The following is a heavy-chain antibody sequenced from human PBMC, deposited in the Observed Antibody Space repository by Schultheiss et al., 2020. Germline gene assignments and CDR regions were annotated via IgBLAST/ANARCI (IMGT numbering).Heavy chain of an antibody. Sequence: ASVKVSCKASGYTFTSYGISWVRQAPGPGLEWMGWISGSNGRTEYRQKFQARVTMTTDTSTSTAYMELRSLRSDDTAVYYCAREPILVVPAAMPVNYYYYGMDVWGQGTTVTVSS. CDR3: AREPILVVPAAMPVNYYYYGMDV. J-gene: IGHJ6*02. V-gene: IGHV1-18*04. CDR2: ISGSNGRT. D-gene: IGHD2-2*01. CDR1: GYTFTSYG.